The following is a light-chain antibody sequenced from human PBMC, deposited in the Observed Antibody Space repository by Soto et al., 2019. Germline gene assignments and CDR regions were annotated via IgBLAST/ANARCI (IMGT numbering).Light chain of an antibody. CDR2: GAS. V-gene: IGKV3-15*01. CDR3: QQYNSWPPYT. J-gene: IGKJ2*01. CDR1: QSISSN. Sequence: EIVMTQSPATLSVSPGERATLSCRASQSISSNLAWYQQKPGQAPRLLIYGASTTDTGIPARFRGSGSGTEFTLTISGLQSEDSAVYYCQQYNSWPPYTFGQGTKLEIK.